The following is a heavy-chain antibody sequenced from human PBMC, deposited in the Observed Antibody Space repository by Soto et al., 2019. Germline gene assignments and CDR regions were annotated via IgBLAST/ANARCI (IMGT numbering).Heavy chain of an antibody. CDR2: ISDHIGNP. CDR1: DYAFTTYG. Sequence: QVHLVQSGAEVKKPGASVKVSCKGSDYAFTTYGITWVRQAPGQGLEWMGWISDHIGNPNYAQKLQGRVTVTINTSTSTDYMALRSLSSDDTTVYNCATGRYRDYWGQGVLVTISS. CDR3: ATGRYRDY. V-gene: IGHV1-18*01. D-gene: IGHD1-1*01. J-gene: IGHJ4*02.